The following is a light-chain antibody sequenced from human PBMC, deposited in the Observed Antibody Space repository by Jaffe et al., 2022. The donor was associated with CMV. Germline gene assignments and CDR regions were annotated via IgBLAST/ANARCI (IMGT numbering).Light chain of an antibody. V-gene: IGLV2-8*01. CDR1: SSDVGGYNY. Sequence: QSALTQPPSASGSPGQSVTISCTGTSSDVGGYNYVSWYQQHPGKAPKLMIYEVSKRPSGVPDRFSGSKSGNTASLTVSGLQAEDEADYYCSSYAGSNNSPIYVFGTGTKVTVL. CDR3: SSYAGSNNSPIYV. J-gene: IGLJ1*01. CDR2: EVS.